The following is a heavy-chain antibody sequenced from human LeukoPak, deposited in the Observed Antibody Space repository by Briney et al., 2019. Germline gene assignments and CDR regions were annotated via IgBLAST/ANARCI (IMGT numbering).Heavy chain of an antibody. V-gene: IGHV4-61*10. CDR3: ARDTAVAIPFDY. CDR1: GGSISSGSYY. CDR2: IYYSGST. J-gene: IGHJ4*02. Sequence: SQTLSLTCTVSGGSISSGSYYWSWIRQPAGKGLEWIGYIYYSGSTNYNPSLKSRVTISVDTSKNQFSLRLSSVTAADTAVYYCARDTAVAIPFDYWGQGTLVTVSS. D-gene: IGHD6-19*01.